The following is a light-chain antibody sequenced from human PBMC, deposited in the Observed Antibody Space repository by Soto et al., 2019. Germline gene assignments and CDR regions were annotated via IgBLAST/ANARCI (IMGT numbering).Light chain of an antibody. CDR3: QQYSSNPLT. V-gene: IGKV4-1*01. CDR2: WAS. CDR1: QSVLYSSNNKNY. Sequence: EIVMTQSPDSLAVSLGERATINCKSSQSVLYSSNNKNYLAWYQQKPGQPPRLLIYWASNRESGVPDRFSGSGSGTDVTLNISSLQAQDVEVYYCQQYSSNPLTFGPGTRVNIK. J-gene: IGKJ3*01.